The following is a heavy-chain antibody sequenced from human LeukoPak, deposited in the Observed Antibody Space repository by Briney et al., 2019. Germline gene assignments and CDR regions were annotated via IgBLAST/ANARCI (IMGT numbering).Heavy chain of an antibody. Sequence: PGGSLRLSCAASGLIFRNYWMGWVRQAPGKGLEWVANIKHDGSEIYYVDSVEGRFTISRDTAKDSLYLQMSSLRAEDTAMYYCADAVVRAREIHWGQGTLVTVSS. CDR3: ADAVVRAREIH. CDR1: GLIFRNYW. CDR2: IKHDGSEI. J-gene: IGHJ4*02. V-gene: IGHV3-7*03. D-gene: IGHD3-10*01.